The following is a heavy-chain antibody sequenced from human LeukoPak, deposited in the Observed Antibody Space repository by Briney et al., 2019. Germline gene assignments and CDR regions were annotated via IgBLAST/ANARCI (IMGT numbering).Heavy chain of an antibody. CDR3: ARGRGAGDYYYYGMDV. J-gene: IGHJ6*02. V-gene: IGHV6-1*01. Sequence: SQTLSLTCAISGDSVSSNSAAWNWIRQSPSRGLEWLGRTYYRSKWYKDYAVSVKSRITINPDTSKNQFSLQLNSVTPEDTAVYYCARGRGAGDYYYYGMDVWGQGTTVTVSS. D-gene: IGHD7-27*01. CDR1: GDSVSSNSAA. CDR2: TYYRSKWYK.